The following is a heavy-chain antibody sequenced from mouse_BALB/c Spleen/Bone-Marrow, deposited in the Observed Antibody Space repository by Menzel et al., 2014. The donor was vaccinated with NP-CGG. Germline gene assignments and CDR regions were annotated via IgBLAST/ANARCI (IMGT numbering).Heavy chain of an antibody. CDR2: ISSGSSTI. J-gene: IGHJ4*01. V-gene: IGHV5-17*02. D-gene: IGHD1-1*01. CDR3: ARDYGYAMDY. Sequence: KGLEWVAYISSGSSTIYYADTVKGRFTISRDNPKNTLFLQMTSLRSEDTAMYYCARDYGYAMDYWGQGTSVTVSS.